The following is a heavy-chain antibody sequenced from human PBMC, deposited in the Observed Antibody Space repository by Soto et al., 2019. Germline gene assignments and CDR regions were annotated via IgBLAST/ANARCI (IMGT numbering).Heavy chain of an antibody. V-gene: IGHV3-11*01. CDR2: IGGGGRTI. J-gene: IGHJ4*02. Sequence: QVQLVESGGGLVKPGESLRLSCVASGFAFTDYYRTRIRPAPGKGLEWVSYIGGGGRTIYYAESVGGRFTVSRDNAKISVFLQNNSLRAEDPAVYYCARGTPVMGKENTDYFDHWGQGTLVTVSS. D-gene: IGHD2-8*01. CDR3: ARGTPVMGKENTDYFDH. CDR1: GFAFTDYY.